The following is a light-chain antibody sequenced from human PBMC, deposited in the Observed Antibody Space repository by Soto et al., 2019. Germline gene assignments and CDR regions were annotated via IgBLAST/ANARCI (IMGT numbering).Light chain of an antibody. V-gene: IGKV3-20*01. CDR3: QQYGSSPSFT. Sequence: EIVLTQSPGTLSLSPGERATLSCRASQSVSSSYLAWYQQKPGQAPRLLIYGASSRATGIPDRFSGSGSGXXFTLXISRLEPEDFAVYYCQQYGSSPSFT. J-gene: IGKJ3*01. CDR2: GAS. CDR1: QSVSSSY.